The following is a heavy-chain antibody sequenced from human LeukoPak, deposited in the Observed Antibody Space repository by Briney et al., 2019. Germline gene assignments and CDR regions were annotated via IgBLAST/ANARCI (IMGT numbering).Heavy chain of an antibody. CDR3: ARVPRLRSGYYTDYYYYMDV. CDR2: IIPIFGTA. CDR1: GGPFSSYA. Sequence: SVKVSCKTSGGPFSSYAISWVRQAPGQGLEWMGGIIPIFGTANYAQKFQGRVTITTDESTSTAYMELSSLRSEDTAVYYCARVPRLRSGYYTDYYYYMDVWGKGTTVTVSS. D-gene: IGHD3-3*01. J-gene: IGHJ6*03. V-gene: IGHV1-69*05.